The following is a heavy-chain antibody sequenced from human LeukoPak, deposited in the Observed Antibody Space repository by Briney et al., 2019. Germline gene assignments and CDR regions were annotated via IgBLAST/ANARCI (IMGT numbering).Heavy chain of an antibody. V-gene: IGHV3-23*01. CDR3: AKDACVGDCNFDFDY. CDR1: GFTFSSHA. J-gene: IGHJ4*02. Sequence: GGCLRLSCAASGFTFSSHAMAWVRQAPGKGLEWVSTISASDGSTYYANSVKGRFTISRDNSKNTLYLQMNSLRAEDSAVYYCAKDACVGDCNFDFDYWGQGALV. CDR2: ISASDGST. D-gene: IGHD2-21*02.